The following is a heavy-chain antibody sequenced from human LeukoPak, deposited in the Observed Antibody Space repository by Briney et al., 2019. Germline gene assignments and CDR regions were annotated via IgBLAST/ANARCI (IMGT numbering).Heavy chain of an antibody. Sequence: GGSLRLSCAASGFTFSSYEMNWVRQAPGKGLEWVSYISSSSSTIYYADSAKGRFTISRDNAKNSLYLQMNSLRAEDTAVYYCARDGYYYDSSGYHRGMDVWGKGTTVTISS. D-gene: IGHD3-22*01. J-gene: IGHJ6*03. CDR2: ISSSSSTI. V-gene: IGHV3-48*01. CDR3: ARDGYYYDSSGYHRGMDV. CDR1: GFTFSSYE.